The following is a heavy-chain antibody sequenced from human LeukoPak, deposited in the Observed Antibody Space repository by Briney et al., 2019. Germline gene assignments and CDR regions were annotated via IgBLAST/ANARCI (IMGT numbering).Heavy chain of an antibody. V-gene: IGHV1-69*13. CDR3: ALDYGDYVTDY. J-gene: IGHJ4*02. Sequence: AASVKVSCTASGGTFSNYPISWVRQAPGQGLEWMGGITPLFGRPNYAQKFQGRVTINADESTSTAYMELSSLRSEDTAVYYCALDYGDYVTDYWGQGTLVTVSS. CDR2: ITPLFGRP. D-gene: IGHD4-17*01. CDR1: GGTFSNYP.